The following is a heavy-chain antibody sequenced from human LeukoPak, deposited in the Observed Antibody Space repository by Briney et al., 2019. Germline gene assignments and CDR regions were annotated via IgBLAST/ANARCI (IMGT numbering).Heavy chain of an antibody. J-gene: IGHJ2*01. CDR1: GFTFSSYA. D-gene: IGHD2-21*02. CDR3: AKTRRGVVTAIQNWYFDL. V-gene: IGHV3-23*01. CDR2: ISGSGGST. Sequence: PGGSLRLSCAASGFTFSSYAMSWVRQAPGKGLEWVSAISGSGGSTYYADSVKGRFTISRDNSKNTLYLQMNSLRAEDTAVYYCAKTRRGVVTAIQNWYFDLWGRGTLVTVSS.